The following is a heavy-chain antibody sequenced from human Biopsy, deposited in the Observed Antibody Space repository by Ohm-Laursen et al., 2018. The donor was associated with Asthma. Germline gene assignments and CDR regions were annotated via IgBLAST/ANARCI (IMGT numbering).Heavy chain of an antibody. Sequence: GASVKVSCNVSGVALGGYTFEWVRQARGLGLEWIAWIVFASGATNYAQNFQDRLTVTRDMSAGSVSMELRGLSSTDTAVYYCAAGRTSLQGESLIWGQGTLVSVSS. D-gene: IGHD2/OR15-2a*01. CDR3: AAGRTSLQGESLI. CDR2: IVFASGAT. J-gene: IGHJ4*01. V-gene: IGHV1-58*01. CDR1: GVALGGYT.